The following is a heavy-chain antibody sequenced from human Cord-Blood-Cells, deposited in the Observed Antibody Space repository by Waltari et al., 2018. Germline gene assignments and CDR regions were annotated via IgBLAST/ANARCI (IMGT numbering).Heavy chain of an antibody. Sequence: QVQLVQSGAEVKKPGSSVKVSCKASGGTFSSYAISWVRQAPGQGPEWMGGICPILGKENYAQKFQGRVTSTAEKSTSTAYMELSSLRAEDTAVYYCARDPTQYSSSWYGNAFDIWGQGTMVTVSS. CDR1: GGTFSSYA. CDR2: ICPILGKE. D-gene: IGHD6-13*01. CDR3: ARDPTQYSSSWYGNAFDI. V-gene: IGHV1-69*10. J-gene: IGHJ3*02.